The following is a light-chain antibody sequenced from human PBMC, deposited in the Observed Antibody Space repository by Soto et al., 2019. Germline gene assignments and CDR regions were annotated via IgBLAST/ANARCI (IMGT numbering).Light chain of an antibody. J-gene: IGKJ3*01. CDR1: QNITNS. CDR2: SAS. Sequence: DIQMTQSPSSLSASVGDRVTITCRASQNITNSLSWYQHKPGKAPQLLIYSASSLQSGVPSRFSGRGSVTYFTLTISGLQPEHFATYFCQQSYSTPFTFGPGTKVHIK. V-gene: IGKV1-39*01. CDR3: QQSYSTPFT.